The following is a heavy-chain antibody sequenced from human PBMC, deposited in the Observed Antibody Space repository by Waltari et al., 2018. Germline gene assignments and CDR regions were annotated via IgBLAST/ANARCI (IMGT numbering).Heavy chain of an antibody. CDR1: GGSISSSSYY. D-gene: IGHD2-21*02. J-gene: IGHJ4*02. CDR3: ARDLGGDGDY. V-gene: IGHV4-39*07. Sequence: QLQLQESGPGLVKPSETLSLTCTVSGGSISSSSYYWGWIRQPPGKGLEWIGSIYYSGSTYYTPSLKSRVTISVDTSKNQFSLKLSSVTAADTAVYYCARDLGGDGDYWGQGTLVTVSS. CDR2: IYYSGST.